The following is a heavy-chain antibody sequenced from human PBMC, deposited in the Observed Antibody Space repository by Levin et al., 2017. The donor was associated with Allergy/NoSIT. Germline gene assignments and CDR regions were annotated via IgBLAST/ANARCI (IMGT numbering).Heavy chain of an antibody. CDR3: ARQDYGDYADPTKFDY. V-gene: IGHV4-39*01. CDR1: GGSISSSSYY. Sequence: PSETLSLTCTVSGGSISSSSYYWGWIRQPPGKGLEWIGSIYYSGSTYYNPSLKSRVTISVDTSKNQFSLKLSSVTAADTAVYYCARQDYGDYADPTKFDYWGQGTLVTVSS. J-gene: IGHJ4*02. D-gene: IGHD4-17*01. CDR2: IYYSGST.